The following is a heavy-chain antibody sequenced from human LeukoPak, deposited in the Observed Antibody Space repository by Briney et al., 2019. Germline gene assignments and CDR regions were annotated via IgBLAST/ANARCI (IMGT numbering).Heavy chain of an antibody. CDR1: GFAVNSNY. V-gene: IGHV3-66*01. Sequence: GGSLRLSCAAYGFAVNSNYLSWFRQAPGKGLEWVSVIYYGGNTYYADSVQGRFTLSSDSSKNTLSLQMNSLGAEDTAVYYCARGMSGYSSYDFWGQGILVTVS. CDR3: ARGMSGYSSYDF. D-gene: IGHD5-12*01. CDR2: IYYGGNT. J-gene: IGHJ4*02.